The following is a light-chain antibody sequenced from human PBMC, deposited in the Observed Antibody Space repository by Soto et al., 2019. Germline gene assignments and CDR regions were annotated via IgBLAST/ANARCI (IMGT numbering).Light chain of an antibody. CDR2: SNN. CDR3: AVWDDSLKAWV. V-gene: IGLV1-44*01. CDR1: SSNIGISA. Sequence: QSVLTQPPSASGTPGQRVSISCSGSSSNIGISAVNWYQHLPGTAPKFLIYSNNQRPSGVPDRFSGSKSVTSASLAISGIRSEDEAAYLCAVWDDSLKAWVFGGGTKVTVL. J-gene: IGLJ3*02.